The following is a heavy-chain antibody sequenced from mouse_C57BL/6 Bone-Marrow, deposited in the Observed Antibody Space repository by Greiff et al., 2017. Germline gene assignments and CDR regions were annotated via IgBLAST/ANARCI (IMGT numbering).Heavy chain of an antibody. Sequence: EVKLVESGGGLVKPGGSLKLSCAASGFTFSDYGMHWVRQAPETGLEWVAYISSGSSAINYADTVKGRYTISRDNAKNTLFLQVTSLRTEDTAMYYCARGWLPAWSAYWGQGTLVTVSA. D-gene: IGHD2-2*01. CDR3: ARGWLPAWSAY. J-gene: IGHJ3*01. CDR2: ISSGSSAI. CDR1: GFTFSDYG. V-gene: IGHV5-17*01.